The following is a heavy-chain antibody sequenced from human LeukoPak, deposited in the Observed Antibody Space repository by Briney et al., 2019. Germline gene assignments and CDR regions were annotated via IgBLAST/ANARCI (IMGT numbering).Heavy chain of an antibody. CDR2: ISSSSSYI. D-gene: IGHD1-26*01. J-gene: IGHJ5*02. CDR1: GFTFTSYS. V-gene: IGHV3-21*01. Sequence: GGSLRLSCAASGFTFTSYSMNWVRQAPGKGLEWVSSISSSSSYIYYADSVKGRFTISRDNAKNSLYLQMNSLRAEDTAVYYCARAQPRGELLAWGQGTLVTVSS. CDR3: ARAQPRGELLA.